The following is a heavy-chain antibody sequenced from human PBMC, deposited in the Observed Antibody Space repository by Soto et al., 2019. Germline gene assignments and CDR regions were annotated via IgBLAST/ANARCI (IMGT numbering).Heavy chain of an antibody. V-gene: IGHV1-46*01. J-gene: IGHJ1*01. CDR3: ARDEDTAMATGYFQH. CDR1: GYTFTSYY. Sequence: ASVKVSCKASGYTFTSYYMHWVRQAPGQGLEWMGIINPSGGSTSYAQKFQGRVTMTRDTSTSTVYMELSSLRSEETAVYYCARDEDTAMATGYFQHWGQGTLVTVSS. CDR2: INPSGGST. D-gene: IGHD5-18*01.